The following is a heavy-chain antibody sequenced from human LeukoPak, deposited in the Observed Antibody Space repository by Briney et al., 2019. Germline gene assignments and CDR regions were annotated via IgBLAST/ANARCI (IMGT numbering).Heavy chain of an antibody. J-gene: IGHJ5*02. Sequence: GRSLRLSCAASGFTFSNYGMHWVRQAPGKGLEWVAVIWYDASNKYYVDSVKGRFTISRDNSKNTLYLQMNSLRDDDTAVYYCVRGVGVSRFNYLDPWGQGTLVIVSS. CDR2: IWYDASNK. D-gene: IGHD1-7*01. CDR3: VRGVGVSRFNYLDP. V-gene: IGHV3-33*01. CDR1: GFTFSNYG.